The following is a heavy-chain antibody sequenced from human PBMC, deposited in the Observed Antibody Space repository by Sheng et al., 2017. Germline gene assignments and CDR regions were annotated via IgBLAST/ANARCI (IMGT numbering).Heavy chain of an antibody. CDR1: LHLYQLW. CDR2: SALYNGNT. D-gene: IGHD3-3*01. V-gene: IGHV1-18*01. J-gene: IGHJ5*02. CDR3: ARDGDFWSGRNWFDP. Sequence: QVQLVQSGAEVKKPWGLSEGLLQGFWLHLYQLWYQLGATGPLDKGLSGWDGSALYNGNTNYAQKLQGRVTMTTDTSTSTAYMELRSLRSDDTAVYYCARDGDFWSGRNWFDPWGQGTLVTVSS.